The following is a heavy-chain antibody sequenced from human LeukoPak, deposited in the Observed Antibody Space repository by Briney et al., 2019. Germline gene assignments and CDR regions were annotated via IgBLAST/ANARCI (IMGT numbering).Heavy chain of an antibody. Sequence: VASVKVSCKASGYTFTSYDINWVRQATGQGLEWMGWMNPNSGNTGYAQKFQGRVTITRNTSISTAYMELSSLRSEDTAVYYCARAPRLQDYYYYYMDVWGKGTTVTVSS. CDR1: GYTFTSYD. CDR3: ARAPRLQDYYYYYMDV. J-gene: IGHJ6*03. V-gene: IGHV1-8*03. CDR2: MNPNSGNT. D-gene: IGHD6-25*01.